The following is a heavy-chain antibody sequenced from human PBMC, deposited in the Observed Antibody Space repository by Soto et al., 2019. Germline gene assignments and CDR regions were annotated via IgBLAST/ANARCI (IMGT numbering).Heavy chain of an antibody. Sequence: QVQLVQSGAEVKKPGASVKVSCKASGYTFVNYGLGWVRQAPGQGLEWMGWINAYNANTNYAQKLQGRVIMTADTSTRTAYMELRSLRSDDTAVYYCARGLAPTYFDYWGLGTLVTVSS. V-gene: IGHV1-18*01. J-gene: IGHJ4*02. D-gene: IGHD5-12*01. CDR3: ARGLAPTYFDY. CDR2: INAYNANT. CDR1: GYTFVNYG.